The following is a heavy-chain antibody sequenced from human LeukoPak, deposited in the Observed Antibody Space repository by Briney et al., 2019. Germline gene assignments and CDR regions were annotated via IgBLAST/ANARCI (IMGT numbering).Heavy chain of an antibody. D-gene: IGHD3-10*01. V-gene: IGHV4-38-2*02. CDR2: IYHSGST. Sequence: SGTLSLTCTVSGYSISSGYYWGWIRQPPGKGLEWIGSIYHSGSTYYNPSLKSRVTISVDTSKNQFSLKLNSVTAADTAVYYCARANYYGSGSPISYSVLAFDIWGQGTMVTVSS. CDR1: GYSISSGYY. J-gene: IGHJ3*02. CDR3: ARANYYGSGSPISYSVLAFDI.